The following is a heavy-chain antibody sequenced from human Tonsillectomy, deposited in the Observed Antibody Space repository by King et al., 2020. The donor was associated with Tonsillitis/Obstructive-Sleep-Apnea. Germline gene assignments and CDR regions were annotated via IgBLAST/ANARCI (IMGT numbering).Heavy chain of an antibody. D-gene: IGHD4-17*01. V-gene: IGHV3-20*04. Sequence: VQLVESGGGVARPGGSLRLSCAASGFTFNDHGMSWFRQVQGKGLQWVSGINWNGDRTTYRDSVKGRFTISRDNAKNSLYLQINSLRVEDTAFYYCAKNFGDPDYWGQGTLVTVSS. J-gene: IGHJ4*02. CDR2: INWNGDRT. CDR1: GFTFNDHG. CDR3: AKNFGDPDY.